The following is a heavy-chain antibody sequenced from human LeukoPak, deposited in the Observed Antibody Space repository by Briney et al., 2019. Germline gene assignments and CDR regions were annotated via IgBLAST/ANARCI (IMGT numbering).Heavy chain of an antibody. CDR3: AKDQQWLATYNWFDP. CDR2: ISGSGGST. CDR1: GFTFSSYA. J-gene: IGHJ5*02. Sequence: GGSLRLSCAASGFTFSSYAMSWARQAPGKGLEWVSAISGSGGSTYYADSVKGRFTISRDNSKNTLYLQMNSLRAEDTAVYYCAKDQQWLATYNWFDPWGQGTLVTVSS. V-gene: IGHV3-23*01. D-gene: IGHD6-19*01.